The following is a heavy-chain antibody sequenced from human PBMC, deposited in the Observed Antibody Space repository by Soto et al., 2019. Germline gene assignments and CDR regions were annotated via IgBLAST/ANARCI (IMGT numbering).Heavy chain of an antibody. CDR3: AKGFIVVVTVLRPDDAFDV. Sequence: DVQLLESGGGLVQPGGSLRLSCAASGFTFGNYGINWVRQAPGKGLEWVSGISGGGGSTYYADSVKGRFTVSRDPSKNSVFLEMNTLRADDTAVCYCAKGFIVVVTVLRPDDAFDVWGQGTLVTVSS. J-gene: IGHJ3*01. V-gene: IGHV3-23*01. CDR2: ISGGGGST. D-gene: IGHD2-21*02. CDR1: GFTFGNYG.